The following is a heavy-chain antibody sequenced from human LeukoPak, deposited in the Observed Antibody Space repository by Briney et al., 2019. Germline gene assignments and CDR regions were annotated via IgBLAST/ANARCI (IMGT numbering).Heavy chain of an antibody. V-gene: IGHV1-69*01. D-gene: IGHD3-22*01. CDR1: GATFSSFG. J-gene: IGHJ4*02. CDR2: IIPMFGIP. Sequence: SVKVSCKASGATFSSFGFSWVRQAPGQGLEWIGGIIPMFGIPNYAQKFQGRVTITADESTSIAYMDLSSLRSEDTADYYCARDNYESSGFNDYWGQGTLVTVSS. CDR3: ARDNYESSGFNDY.